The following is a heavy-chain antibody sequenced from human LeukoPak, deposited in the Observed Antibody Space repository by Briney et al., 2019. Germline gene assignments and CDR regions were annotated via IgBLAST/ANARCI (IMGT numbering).Heavy chain of an antibody. CDR2: IYYSGST. CDR1: GGSFSSYY. CDR3: ARDLMYSSTWETFN. J-gene: IGHJ4*02. D-gene: IGHD6-13*01. V-gene: IGHV4-39*07. Sequence: PSETLSLTCAVYGGSFSSYYWGWIRQPPGKGLEWIGSIYYSGSTYYNPSLKSRVTISVDTSKNQFSLKLSSVTAADTAVYYCARDLMYSSTWETFNWGQGTLVTVSS.